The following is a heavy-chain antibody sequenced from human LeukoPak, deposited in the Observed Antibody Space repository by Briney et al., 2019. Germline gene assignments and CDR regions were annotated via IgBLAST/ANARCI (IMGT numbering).Heavy chain of an antibody. CDR1: GFTFSSHV. CDR3: AKVTYGSGTYGAFDS. CDR2: ISGSGDYT. Sequence: GGSLRLSCAASGFTFSSHVMSWVRQASGEGLEWVSTISGSGDYTYYADSVKGRFTISRDNSKNTLYLQMNSLRAEDTAVYYCAKVTYGSGTYGAFDSWGQGTLVTVSS. V-gene: IGHV3-23*01. D-gene: IGHD3-10*01. J-gene: IGHJ4*02.